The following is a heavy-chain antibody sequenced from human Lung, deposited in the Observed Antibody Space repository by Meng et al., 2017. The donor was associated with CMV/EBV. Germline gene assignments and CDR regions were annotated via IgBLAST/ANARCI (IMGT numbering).Heavy chain of an antibody. J-gene: IGHJ4*02. D-gene: IGHD6-13*01. CDR2: ISGSGGAT. V-gene: IGHV3-23*01. CDR1: GFDFTTYA. CDR3: AKGARMAGAGPVY. Sequence: ESLKISXAASGFDFTTYAMTWVRQAPGRGLEWVSSISGSGGATYYAASVKGRFTVSRDNSKNTLFLQINSLRAEDTALYYCAKGARMAGAGPVYWGRGAXVNGAS.